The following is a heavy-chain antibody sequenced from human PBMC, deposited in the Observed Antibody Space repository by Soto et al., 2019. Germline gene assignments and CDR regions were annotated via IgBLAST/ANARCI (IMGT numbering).Heavy chain of an antibody. CDR1: GFTFSSYG. Sequence: GGSLRLSCAASGFTFSSYGMHWVRQAPGKGLEWVAVISYDGSNKYYADSVKGRFTISRDNSKNTLYLQMNSLRAEDTAVYYCAKDQLLLWFGEYGMDVWGQGTTVTVSS. J-gene: IGHJ6*02. CDR2: ISYDGSNK. D-gene: IGHD3-10*01. V-gene: IGHV3-30*18. CDR3: AKDQLLLWFGEYGMDV.